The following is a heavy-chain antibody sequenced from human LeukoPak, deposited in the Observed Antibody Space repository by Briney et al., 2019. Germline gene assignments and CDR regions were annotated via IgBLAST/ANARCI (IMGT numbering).Heavy chain of an antibody. CDR2: IRYDGSNK. CDR1: GFTFSGYG. J-gene: IGHJ4*02. CDR3: ARDSLYYFNF. D-gene: IGHD3-10*01. V-gene: IGHV3-30*02. Sequence: GGSLRLSCAASGFTFSGYGMHWVRQAPGKGLEWVAFIRYDGSNKYYADSVKGRFTISRDNSKNTLYLQMNSLRAEDTAVYYCARDSLYYFNFWGQGTLVTVSS.